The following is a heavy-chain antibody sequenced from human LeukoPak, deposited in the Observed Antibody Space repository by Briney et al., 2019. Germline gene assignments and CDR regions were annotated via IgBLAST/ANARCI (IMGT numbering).Heavy chain of an antibody. CDR1: PGSIGGYY. J-gene: IGHJ4*02. D-gene: IGHD2-21*01. CDR3: ARHAAGVELWFEF. V-gene: IGHV4-59*08. Sequence: SETLSLTCSVSPGSIGGYYWSWFRQPPGKGLEWIGNVFYTGETDYNPSLRSRGTISVDASKNQVSLRLTSVTAADTAVYYCARHAAGVELWFEFWGQGTQVTVSS. CDR2: VFYTGET.